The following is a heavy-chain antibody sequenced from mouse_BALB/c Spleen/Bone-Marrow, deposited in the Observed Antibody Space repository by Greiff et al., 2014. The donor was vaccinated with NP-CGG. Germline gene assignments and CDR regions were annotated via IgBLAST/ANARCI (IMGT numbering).Heavy chain of an antibody. V-gene: IGHV14-3*02. CDR3: ARYYYYAMDY. Sequence: EVQLQQSGAELVKPGASVKLSCTASGFNTKDTYIHWVKQRPEQGLEWIGRIDPANGNTKYDPKFQGKATITADTSSNTAYLQLSSLASEDTAVYYCARYYYYAMDYWGQGTSVTVSS. CDR2: IDPANGNT. J-gene: IGHJ4*01. CDR1: GFNTKDTY.